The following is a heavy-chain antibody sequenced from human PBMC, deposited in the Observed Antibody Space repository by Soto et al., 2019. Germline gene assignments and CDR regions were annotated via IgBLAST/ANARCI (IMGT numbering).Heavy chain of an antibody. CDR3: ARLAPGGSGGGGDY. J-gene: IGHJ4*02. Sequence: SRTLSLTCAISGDSVSSNSAAWNWIRQSPSGGLEWLGRTYYRSKWYNDYAVSVRSRITINPDTSKNHFSLQLNSVTPEDTAVYYCARLAPGGSGGGGDYWGQGTLVTVSS. V-gene: IGHV6-1*01. CDR1: GDSVSSNSAA. D-gene: IGHD6-19*01. CDR2: TYYRSKWYN.